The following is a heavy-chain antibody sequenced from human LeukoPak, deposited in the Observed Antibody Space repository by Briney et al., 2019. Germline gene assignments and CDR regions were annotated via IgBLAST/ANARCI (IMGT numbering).Heavy chain of an antibody. V-gene: IGHV3-7*01. Sequence: GGSLRLSCAASGFTFSSYWMSWVRQAPGKGLEWVANIKEDGSEKRDVDSVKGRFTISRDNAKNSLYLQMNSLRVEDTAVCYCARFPPRSRRQNTAMVGGDYWGQGTLVTVSS. J-gene: IGHJ4*02. CDR1: GFTFSSYW. CDR2: IKEDGSEK. CDR3: ARFPPRSRRQNTAMVGGDY. D-gene: IGHD5-18*01.